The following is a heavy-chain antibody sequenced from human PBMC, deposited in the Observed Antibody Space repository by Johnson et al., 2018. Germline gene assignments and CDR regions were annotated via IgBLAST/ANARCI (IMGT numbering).Heavy chain of an antibody. CDR2: IKQDGSEN. D-gene: IGHD1-14*01. CDR1: GFTFSSYW. Sequence: EVQLVESGGGLVQPGGSLRLSCAASGFTFSSYWMSWVRQAPGKGLEWVANIKQDGSENYYVASVKGRFTISRDNAKNSLYLQMNSLRAEDTALYYCAKDIRPGLSDAFDIWGQGTMVTVSS. CDR3: AKDIRPGLSDAFDI. J-gene: IGHJ3*02. V-gene: IGHV3-7*03.